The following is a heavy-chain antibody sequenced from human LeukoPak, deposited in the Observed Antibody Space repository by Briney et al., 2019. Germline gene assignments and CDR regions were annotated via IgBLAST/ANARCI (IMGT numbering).Heavy chain of an antibody. V-gene: IGHV1-2*02. Sequence: ASVKVSCKASGYTFTGYYMHWVRQAPGQGLEWMGWINPNSGGTNYAQKFQGRVTITRNTSISTAYMELSSLRSEDTAVYYCARGYGDYTGRYYYYYYMDVWGKGTTVTVSS. CDR3: ARGYGDYTGRYYYYYYMDV. D-gene: IGHD4-17*01. J-gene: IGHJ6*03. CDR2: INPNSGGT. CDR1: GYTFTGYY.